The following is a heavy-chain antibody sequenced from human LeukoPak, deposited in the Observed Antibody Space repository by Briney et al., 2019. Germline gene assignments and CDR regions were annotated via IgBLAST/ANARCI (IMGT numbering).Heavy chain of an antibody. CDR3: AKDESVYCGSTSCYELRY. J-gene: IGHJ4*02. CDR1: GFTLSLYS. CDR2: IRYDGSNK. Sequence: GGSLRLSCTASGFTLSLYSMHWVRQAPGKGLEWVAFIRYDGSNKYYADSVRGRFTISRDNSKNTLYLQMYSLRAEDTAVYYCAKDESVYCGSTSCYELRYWGQGTLVTVSS. D-gene: IGHD2-2*01. V-gene: IGHV3-30*02.